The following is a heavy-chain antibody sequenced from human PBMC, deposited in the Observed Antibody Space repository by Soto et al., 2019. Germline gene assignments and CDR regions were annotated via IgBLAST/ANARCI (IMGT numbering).Heavy chain of an antibody. V-gene: IGHV6-1*01. CDR3: ARADGYNFYYYYGMDV. D-gene: IGHD5-12*01. J-gene: IGHJ6*02. Sequence: LSLTCAISGDSVSSNSAAWNWIRQSPSRGLEWLGRTYYRSKWYNDYAVSVKSRITINPDTSKNQFSLQLNSVTPEDTAVYYCARADGYNFYYYYGMDVWGQGTTVTVSS. CDR1: GDSVSSNSAA. CDR2: TYYRSKWYN.